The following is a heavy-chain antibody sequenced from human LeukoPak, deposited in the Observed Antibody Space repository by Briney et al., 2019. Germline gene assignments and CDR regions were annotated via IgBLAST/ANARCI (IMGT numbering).Heavy chain of an antibody. CDR1: GLTFSSSA. V-gene: IGHV3-48*01. J-gene: IGHJ5*02. CDR2: ISSGSTTI. CDR3: ARGNYASGSYPP. D-gene: IGHD3-10*01. Sequence: PGGSLRLSCAASGLTFSSSAMSWVRQAPGKGLEWVSYISSGSTTIYYADSVKGRFTISRDNAKNSLYLQMNTLRAEDTAVYYCARGNYASGSYPPWGQGTLVTVSS.